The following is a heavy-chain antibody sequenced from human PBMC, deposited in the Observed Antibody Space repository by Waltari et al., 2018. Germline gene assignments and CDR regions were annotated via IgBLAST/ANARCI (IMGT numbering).Heavy chain of an antibody. CDR3: ARVDSSGYEGYYFDY. J-gene: IGHJ4*02. V-gene: IGHV4-38-2*01. CDR2: IYHSGST. D-gene: IGHD3-22*01. CDR1: GYSISSGYY. Sequence: QVQLQESGPGLVKPSETLSLTCAVSGYSISSGYYWGWIRQPPGKGLEWIGSIYHSGSTYYNPSLKSRVTISVDTSKNQFSLKLSSVTAADTSVYYCARVDSSGYEGYYFDYWGQGTLVTVSS.